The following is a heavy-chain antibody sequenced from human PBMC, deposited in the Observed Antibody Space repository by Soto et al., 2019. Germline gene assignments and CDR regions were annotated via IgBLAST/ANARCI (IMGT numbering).Heavy chain of an antibody. CDR2: IIPIFGTA. D-gene: IGHD6-6*01. Sequence: SVKVSCKASGGTFSSYAISWVRQAPGQGLEWMGGIIPIFGTANYARKFQGRVTITADESTSTAYMELSSLRSEDTAVYYCARREMAGLVDAYYYYYGMDVWGQGTTVTVSS. CDR3: ARREMAGLVDAYYYYYGMDV. CDR1: GGTFSSYA. J-gene: IGHJ6*02. V-gene: IGHV1-69*13.